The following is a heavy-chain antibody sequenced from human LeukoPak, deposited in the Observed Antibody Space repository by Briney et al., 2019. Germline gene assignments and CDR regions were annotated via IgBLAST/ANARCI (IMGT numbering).Heavy chain of an antibody. CDR1: GYTFTGYY. CDR3: ARDMGYMSEWELLGYVDY. Sequence: GASVKVSCKASGYTFTGYYMHWVRQAPGQGLEWMGWINPNSGGTNYAQKFQGRVTMTRDTSISTAYMELSRLRSDDTAVYYCARDMGYMSEWELLGYVDYWGQGTLVTVSS. CDR2: INPNSGGT. V-gene: IGHV1-2*02. J-gene: IGHJ4*02. D-gene: IGHD1-26*01.